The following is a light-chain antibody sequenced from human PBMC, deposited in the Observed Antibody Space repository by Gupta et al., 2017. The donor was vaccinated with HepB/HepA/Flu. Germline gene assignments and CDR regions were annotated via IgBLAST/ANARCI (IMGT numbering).Light chain of an antibody. Sequence: DIQMTQSPSFLSASVGDRVTITCRASQSISNYLHWYQQKPGKAPKLLIYAASSWQSGVPSRFSGNGSETEFTLTISTRQPEEFATYDWQPGVSTHRFGQGSMVEIK. CDR2: AAS. CDR1: QSISNY. CDR3: QPGVSTHR. V-gene: IGKV1-39*01. J-gene: IGKJ1*01.